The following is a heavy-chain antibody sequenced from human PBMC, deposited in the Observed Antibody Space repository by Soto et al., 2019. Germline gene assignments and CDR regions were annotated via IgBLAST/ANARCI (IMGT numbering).Heavy chain of an antibody. CDR2: ISWNSGTI. Sequence: EVQLVESGGGLVQPGRSLRLSCAASGFTCDDYAMHWVRQAPGKGLEWVSGISWNSGTIGYADSVKGRFTISRDNAKNSLYLQMNSLRAEDTALYYCAKDIRGYDFWTGYSPAYYFDYWGQGTLVTVSS. J-gene: IGHJ4*02. CDR1: GFTCDDYA. V-gene: IGHV3-9*01. D-gene: IGHD3-3*01. CDR3: AKDIRGYDFWTGYSPAYYFDY.